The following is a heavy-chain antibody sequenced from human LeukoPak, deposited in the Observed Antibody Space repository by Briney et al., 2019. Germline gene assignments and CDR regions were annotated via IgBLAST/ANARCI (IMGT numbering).Heavy chain of an antibody. J-gene: IGHJ4*02. D-gene: IGHD3-22*01. CDR1: GFSLGNYG. CDR2: ISSGSTYI. CDR3: ARLDYDSSSFDY. Sequence: PGGSLRLSCAASGFSLGNYGMNWVRQAPGKGLEWVSSISSGSTYIYYADSVKGRFTISRDNAKNSLFLQMNSLRAEDTAVYYCARLDYDSSSFDYWGQGTLVTVSS. V-gene: IGHV3-21*01.